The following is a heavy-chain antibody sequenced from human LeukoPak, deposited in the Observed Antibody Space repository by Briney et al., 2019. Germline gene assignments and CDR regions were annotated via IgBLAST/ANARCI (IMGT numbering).Heavy chain of an antibody. Sequence: SVKVSCKASGGTFSSYAISWVRQAPGQGLEWMGGIIPIFGTATYAQKFQGRVTITADESTSTAYMELSSLRSEDTAVYYCARGHYDFSTLDYWGQGTLVTVSS. J-gene: IGHJ4*02. V-gene: IGHV1-69*13. CDR2: IIPIFGTA. D-gene: IGHD3-3*01. CDR1: GGTFSSYA. CDR3: ARGHYDFSTLDY.